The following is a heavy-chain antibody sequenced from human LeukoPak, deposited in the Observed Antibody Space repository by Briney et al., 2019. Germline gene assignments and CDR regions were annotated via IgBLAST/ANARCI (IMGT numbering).Heavy chain of an antibody. CDR2: IYYSGST. D-gene: IGHD6-19*01. CDR1: GGSISSSSYY. J-gene: IGHJ4*02. CDR3: ARGMDSSGWYIPHSPGTSFFDY. V-gene: IGHV4-39*07. Sequence: PSETLSLTCTVSGGSISSSSYYWGWIRQPPGKGLEWIGSIYYSGSTYYNPSLKSRVTISVDTSKNQFSLKLSSVTAADTAVYYCARGMDSSGWYIPHSPGTSFFDYWGQGTLVTVSS.